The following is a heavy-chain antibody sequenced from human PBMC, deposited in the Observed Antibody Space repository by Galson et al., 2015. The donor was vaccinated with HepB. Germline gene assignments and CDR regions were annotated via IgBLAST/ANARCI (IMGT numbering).Heavy chain of an antibody. CDR2: IWYDGSNK. D-gene: IGHD6-13*01. CDR3: ARGEDYSSSWYGYYYYYGMDV. CDR1: GFTFSSYG. V-gene: IGHV3-33*01. J-gene: IGHJ6*02. Sequence: SLRLSCAASGFTFSSYGMHWVRQAPGKGLEWVAVIWYDGSNKYYADSVKGRFTISRDNSKNTLYLQMNSLRAEDTAVYYCARGEDYSSSWYGYYYYYGMDVWGQGTTVTVSS.